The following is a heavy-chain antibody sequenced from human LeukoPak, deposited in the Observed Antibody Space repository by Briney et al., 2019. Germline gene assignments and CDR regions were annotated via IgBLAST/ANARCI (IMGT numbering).Heavy chain of an antibody. D-gene: IGHD6-6*01. J-gene: IGHJ4*02. CDR3: AREHSSSSHILS. V-gene: IGHV3-21*01. Sequence: GGSLRLSCAASGFTFSSYSMNWVRQAPGKGLEWVSSISSSSSYIYYADSVKGRFTISRDNAKNSLYLQMNSLRAEDTAVYYCAREHSSSSHILSWGQGTLVTVSS. CDR1: GFTFSSYS. CDR2: ISSSSSYI.